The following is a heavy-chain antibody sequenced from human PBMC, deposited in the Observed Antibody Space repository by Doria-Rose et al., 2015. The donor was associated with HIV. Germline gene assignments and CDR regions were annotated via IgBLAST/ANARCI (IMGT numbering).Heavy chain of an antibody. V-gene: IGHV2-26*01. CDR2: IFSDDER. J-gene: IGHJ4*02. CDR1: GVSLSSPGMG. D-gene: IGHD6-13*01. Sequence: QESGPVLVKPTETLTLTCTVSGVSLSSPGMGVSWIRQPPGKALEWLAHIFSDDERSYKTSLKSRLTISRGTSKSQMVLTMTDMDPVDTATYYCARIKSSRWYHKYYFDFWGQGTLVIVSA. CDR3: ARIKSSRWYHKYYFDF.